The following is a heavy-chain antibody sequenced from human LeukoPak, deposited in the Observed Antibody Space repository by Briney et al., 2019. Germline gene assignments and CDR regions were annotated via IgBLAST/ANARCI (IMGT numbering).Heavy chain of an antibody. CDR3: AKPSSGYTSFHI. CDR2: ISSSGGST. V-gene: IGHV3-23*01. J-gene: IGHJ3*02. CDR1: GFIFTSYA. D-gene: IGHD3-22*01. Sequence: PGGSLRLSCAASGFIFTSYAMSWVRQAPGKGLEWVSAISSSGGSTYYADSMKGRFTISRDNSKKMLYLQMSSLRAEDTAVYYCAKPSSGYTSFHIWGQRTMVTVSS.